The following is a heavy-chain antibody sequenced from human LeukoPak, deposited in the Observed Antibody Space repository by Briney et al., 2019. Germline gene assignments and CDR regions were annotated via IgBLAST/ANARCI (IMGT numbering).Heavy chain of an antibody. D-gene: IGHD3-16*01. CDR3: AKDPYVWGSYPNWFDP. J-gene: IGHJ5*02. V-gene: IGHV3-23*01. CDR2: ISGSGGST. Sequence: TGGSLRLSCAASGFTFSSYGMSWVRQAPGKGLEWVSAISGSGGSTYYADSVKGRFTISRDNSKNTLYLQMNSLRAEDTAVYYCAKDPYVWGSYPNWFDPWGQGTLVTVSS. CDR1: GFTFSSYG.